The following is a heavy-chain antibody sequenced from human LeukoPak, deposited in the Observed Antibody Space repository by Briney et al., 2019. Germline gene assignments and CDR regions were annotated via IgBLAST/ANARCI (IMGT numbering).Heavy chain of an antibody. CDR2: IYYSGST. CDR3: ARDMVGAGWFDP. Sequence: KPSETLSHTCTVSGGSISSYYWSWIRQPPGKGLEWIGYIYYSGSTNYNPSLKSRVTISVDTSKNQFSLKLSSVTAADTAVYYCARDMVGAGWFDPWGQGTLVTVSS. CDR1: GGSISSYY. D-gene: IGHD3-10*01. V-gene: IGHV4-59*01. J-gene: IGHJ5*02.